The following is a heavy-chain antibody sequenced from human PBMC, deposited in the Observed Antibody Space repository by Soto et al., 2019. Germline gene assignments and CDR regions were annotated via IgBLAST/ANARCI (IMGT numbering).Heavy chain of an antibody. D-gene: IGHD3-22*01. V-gene: IGHV4-30-4*01. CDR3: ARDRDYYDSSGYYYYYGMDV. CDR1: GGSISSGDYY. CDR2: IYYSGST. Sequence: SETLSLTCTVSGGSISSGDYYWSWIRQPPGKGLEWIGYIYYSGSTYYNPSLKSRVTISVDTSKNQFSLKLSSVTAADTAVYYCARDRDYYDSSGYYYYYGMDVWGQGTTVTVSS. J-gene: IGHJ6*02.